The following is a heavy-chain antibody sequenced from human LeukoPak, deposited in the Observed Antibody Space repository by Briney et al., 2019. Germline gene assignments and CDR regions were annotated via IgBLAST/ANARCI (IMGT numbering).Heavy chain of an antibody. CDR3: AKKGRYCSGGSCYSGNWFDP. Sequence: GASMKVSCKASGYTFTDYYMHWVRQAPGQGLEWMGWMNPNSGNTGYAQKFQGRVTMTRNTSISTAYMELSSPRSEDTAVYYCAKKGRYCSGGSCYSGNWFDPWGQGTLVTVSS. D-gene: IGHD2-15*01. J-gene: IGHJ5*02. CDR2: MNPNSGNT. V-gene: IGHV1-8*02. CDR1: GYTFTDYY.